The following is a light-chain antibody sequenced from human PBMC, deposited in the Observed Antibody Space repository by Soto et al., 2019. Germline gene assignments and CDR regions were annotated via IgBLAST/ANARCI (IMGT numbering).Light chain of an antibody. J-gene: IGLJ2*01. CDR2: DVS. Sequence: QSALTQPRSVSGSPGQSVTISCTGTSSDVGGYNFVSWYQQLPGKAPKLMIYDVSQRPSGVPDRFSGSKSGNTASLTISGLQAEDEADYYCCSYAGSHFLFGGGTKLTVL. CDR3: CSYAGSHFL. CDR1: SSDVGGYNF. V-gene: IGLV2-11*01.